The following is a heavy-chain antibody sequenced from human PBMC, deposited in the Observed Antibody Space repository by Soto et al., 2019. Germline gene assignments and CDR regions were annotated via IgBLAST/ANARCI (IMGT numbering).Heavy chain of an antibody. CDR2: ISYDGSNK. J-gene: IGHJ4*02. V-gene: IGHV3-30-3*01. D-gene: IGHD5-18*01. Sequence: GGSLRLSCAASGFTFSSYAMHWVRQAPGKGLEWVAVISYDGSNKYYADSVKGRFTISRDNSKNTLYLQMNSLRAEDTAVYYCARDFVDTAMVTPYFDYWGQGTLVTVSS. CDR3: ARDFVDTAMVTPYFDY. CDR1: GFTFSSYA.